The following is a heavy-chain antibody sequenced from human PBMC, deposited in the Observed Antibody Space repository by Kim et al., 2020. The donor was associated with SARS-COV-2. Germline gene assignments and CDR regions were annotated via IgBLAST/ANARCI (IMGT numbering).Heavy chain of an antibody. CDR2: IYYSGST. V-gene: IGHV4-59*08. D-gene: IGHD6-13*01. Sequence: SETLSLTCTVSGGSISSYYWSWIRQPPGKGLEWIGYIYYSGSTNYNPSPKSRVTISVDTSKNQFSLKLSSATAADTAGYYCARHGGKQQLDYFWFDPWGQGSQVSVSS. CDR1: GGSISSYY. J-gene: IGHJ5*02. CDR3: ARHGGKQQLDYFWFDP.